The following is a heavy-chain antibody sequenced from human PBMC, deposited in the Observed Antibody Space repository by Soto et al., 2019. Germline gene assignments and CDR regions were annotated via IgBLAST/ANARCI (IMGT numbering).Heavy chain of an antibody. CDR1: GFTFSSYA. CDR3: ARDHEGNTVTTCKGFDY. D-gene: IGHD4-17*01. Sequence: QVQLVESGGGVVQPGRSLRLSCAASGFTFSSYAMHWVRQAPGKGLEWVAVISYDGSNKYYADSVKGRFTISRDNSKNTLYLQMNSLRAEDTAVYYCARDHEGNTVTTCKGFDYCGQGTLVTVSS. J-gene: IGHJ4*02. CDR2: ISYDGSNK. V-gene: IGHV3-30-3*01.